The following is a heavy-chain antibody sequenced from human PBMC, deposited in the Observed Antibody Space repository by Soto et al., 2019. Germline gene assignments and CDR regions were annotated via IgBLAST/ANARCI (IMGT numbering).Heavy chain of an antibody. Sequence: QVQLQESGPGLVKPSQTLSLTCTVSGGSISSGGYYWSWIRQHPGKGLEWIGYIYYSGSTYYNPSLKSRVTISVDQSKHQFSLKLSSVTAADTAVYYCARVRYCSGGSCSPRFDPWGQGTLVTVSS. J-gene: IGHJ5*02. CDR3: ARVRYCSGGSCSPRFDP. CDR1: GGSISSGGYY. D-gene: IGHD2-15*01. V-gene: IGHV4-31*03. CDR2: IYYSGST.